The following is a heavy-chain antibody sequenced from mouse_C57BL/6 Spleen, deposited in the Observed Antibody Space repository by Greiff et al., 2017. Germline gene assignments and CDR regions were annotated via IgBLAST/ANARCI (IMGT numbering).Heavy chain of an antibody. CDR3: ARQVGRAGGFDY. V-gene: IGHV5-15*01. CDR2: ISNLAYSI. Sequence: DVMLVESGGGLVQPGGSLKLSCAASGFTFSDYGMAWVRQAPRKGPEWVAFISNLAYSIYSADTVTGRFTISRGNAKNTLYLEMGSLRSEDTAMYYCARQVGRAGGFDYWGQGTTLTVSS. CDR1: GFTFSDYG. D-gene: IGHD4-1*01. J-gene: IGHJ2*01.